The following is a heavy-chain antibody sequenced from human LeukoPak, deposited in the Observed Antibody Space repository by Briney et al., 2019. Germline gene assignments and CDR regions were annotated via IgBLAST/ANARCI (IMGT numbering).Heavy chain of an antibody. V-gene: IGHV3-7*01. CDR2: IKEDGSEK. CDR1: GFTFSNYG. CDR3: ARDRRAYGSGRSAFDI. Sequence: GGSLRLSCAVSGFTFSNYGMSWARQAPGKGLEWVANIKEDGSEKYYVDSVKGRFTISRDNAKNSLYLQMNSLRAEDTAVVYCARDRRAYGSGRSAFDIWGQGTMVTVSS. D-gene: IGHD3-10*01. J-gene: IGHJ3*02.